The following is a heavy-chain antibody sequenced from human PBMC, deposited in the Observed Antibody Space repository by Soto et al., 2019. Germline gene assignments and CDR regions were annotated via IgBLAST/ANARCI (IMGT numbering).Heavy chain of an antibody. V-gene: IGHV3-30-3*01. CDR1: GFTFSDYA. Sequence: GGSLRLSCAASGFTFSDYAMYWVRQAPGKGLEWVSVISFDGNIKYYTGSVKGRFTISRDNSKNTLHLQVNSLRTEDTALYYCARAPGHSVHSSGWQIDYWGQGTLVTVSS. D-gene: IGHD6-19*01. CDR2: ISFDGNIK. CDR3: ARAPGHSVHSSGWQIDY. J-gene: IGHJ4*02.